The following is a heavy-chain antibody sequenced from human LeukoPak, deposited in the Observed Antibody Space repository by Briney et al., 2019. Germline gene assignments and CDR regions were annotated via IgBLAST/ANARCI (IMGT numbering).Heavy chain of an antibody. D-gene: IGHD2-2*01. CDR3: ARRYCSSTSCNPYFFDY. CDR1: GYTFTNYY. V-gene: IGHV5-51*01. J-gene: IGHJ4*02. Sequence: GESLKISCKGSGYTFTNYYIGWVRQTPRKGLEWMEIISPGDSDARYSPSFQGQVTISADKSISTAYLRWSSLKASDTAMYYCARRYCSSTSCNPYFFDYWGQGTLVAVSS. CDR2: ISPGDSDA.